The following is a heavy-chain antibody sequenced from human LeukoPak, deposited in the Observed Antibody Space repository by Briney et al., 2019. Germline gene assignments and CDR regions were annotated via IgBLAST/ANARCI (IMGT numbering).Heavy chain of an antibody. CDR1: GFTFSSYA. J-gene: IGHJ4*02. CDR2: ISHDGSNK. D-gene: IGHD4-17*01. Sequence: GGSLRLSCAASGFTFSSYAMHWVRQAPGKGLEWVAVISHDGSNKYYADSVKGRFTISRDNSKNTLYLQMNSLRAEDTAVYYCARGTFDYGAPKYYFDYWGQGTLVTVSS. V-gene: IGHV3-30-3*01. CDR3: ARGTFDYGAPKYYFDY.